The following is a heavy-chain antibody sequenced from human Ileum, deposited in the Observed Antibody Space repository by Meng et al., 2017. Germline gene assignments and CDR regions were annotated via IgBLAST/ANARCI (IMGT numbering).Heavy chain of an antibody. J-gene: IGHJ4*02. CDR1: GYTFTNYD. V-gene: IGHV1-8*03. CDR3: ARAGSGDYDHHFDS. Sequence: ASVKVSCKASGYTFTNYDINWVRQATGQGLEGMGWMNPKSGKTGYAQKFQGRVTITRATSIGKAYMELNTVTSEDKAVYYCARAGSGDYDHHFDSWGQGTLVTVSS. D-gene: IGHD3-22*01. CDR2: MNPKSGKT.